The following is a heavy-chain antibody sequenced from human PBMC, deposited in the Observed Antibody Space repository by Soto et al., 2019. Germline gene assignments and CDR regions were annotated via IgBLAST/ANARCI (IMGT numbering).Heavy chain of an antibody. Sequence: SETLSLTCYVSDGSISSYYWSWIRQPPGKGLEWIGYVYNSWNTYYNPSLESRVTISVETSKNQVSLKLRSVTAADTAVYYCTRPNQGDYAFDIWGQGTMVTVSS. CDR2: VYNSWNT. V-gene: IGHV4-59*01. CDR3: TRPNQGDYAFDI. D-gene: IGHD2-21*02. CDR1: DGSISSYY. J-gene: IGHJ3*02.